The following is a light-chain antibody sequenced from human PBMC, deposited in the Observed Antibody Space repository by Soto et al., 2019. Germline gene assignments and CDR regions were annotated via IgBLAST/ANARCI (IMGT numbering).Light chain of an antibody. CDR3: SSYTRSSTLV. Sequence: QSALTQPASVSGSPGQSITISCTGTSSDVGGYDYVSWYQQYPGKAPKLMIYEVSNRPSGVSNRFSGSKSGNTASLTISGLQADDEADYYCSSYTRSSTLVFGPGTKVTVL. J-gene: IGLJ1*01. CDR2: EVS. V-gene: IGLV2-14*01. CDR1: SSDVGGYDY.